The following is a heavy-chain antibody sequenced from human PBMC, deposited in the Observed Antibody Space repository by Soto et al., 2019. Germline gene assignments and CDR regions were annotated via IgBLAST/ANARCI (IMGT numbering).Heavy chain of an antibody. D-gene: IGHD2-8*02. J-gene: IGHJ4*02. CDR1: GFTFSSYS. CDR3: LRDMAVLADY. V-gene: IGHV3-48*01. CDR2: ISSDGSSI. Sequence: EVQLVESGGDLVQPGGSLRLSCTASGFTFSSYSMNWVRQAPGKGLEWLSFISSDGSSIYYTDSVKGRFTISRDNAKNSLSLQMNSLIAEDTAVYFCLRDMAVLADYWGQGTLVTVSS.